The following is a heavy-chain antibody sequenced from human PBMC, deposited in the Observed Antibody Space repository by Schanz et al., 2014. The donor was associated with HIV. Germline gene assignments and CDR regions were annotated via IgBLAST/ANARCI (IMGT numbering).Heavy chain of an antibody. CDR3: ARVGRAYYYDSSGGIDY. Sequence: QVQLVQSGAEVKKPGASVKVSCKASGYTFTSYDINWVRQAPGQGLEWMGWISAYKGNTNYAQKFQGRVTMTRDTSISTAYMELSRLRSDDTAVYYCARVGRAYYYDSSGGIDYWGQGTLVTVSS. CDR2: ISAYKGNT. J-gene: IGHJ4*02. V-gene: IGHV1-18*01. CDR1: GYTFTSYD. D-gene: IGHD3-22*01.